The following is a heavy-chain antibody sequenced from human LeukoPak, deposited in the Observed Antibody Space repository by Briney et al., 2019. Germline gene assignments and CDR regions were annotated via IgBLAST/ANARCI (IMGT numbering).Heavy chain of an antibody. J-gene: IGHJ4*02. V-gene: IGHV3-48*01. CDR1: GFTFSSYA. CDR3: ARWGYYYDSSGYYQRGYYFDY. CDR2: ISSSSSTI. D-gene: IGHD3-22*01. Sequence: GGSLRLSCAASGFTFSSYAMSWVRQAPGKGLEWVSYISSSSSTIYYADSVKGRFTISRDNAKNSLYLQMNSLRAEDTAVYYCARWGYYYDSSGYYQRGYYFDYWGQGTLVTVSS.